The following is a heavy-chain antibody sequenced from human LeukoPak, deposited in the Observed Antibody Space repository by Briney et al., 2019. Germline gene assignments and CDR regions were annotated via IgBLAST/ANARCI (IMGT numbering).Heavy chain of an antibody. CDR2: INHSGST. CDR3: ARKGLTYYYGSGSYYSYFDY. CDR1: GGSFSGYY. D-gene: IGHD3-10*01. J-gene: IGHJ4*02. Sequence: SETLSLTCAVYGGSFSGYYWSWIRQPPGKGLEWIGEINHSGSTNYNPSLESRVTISVDTSKNQFSLKLSSVTAADTAVYYCARKGLTYYYGSGSYYSYFDYWGQGTLVTVSS. V-gene: IGHV4-34*01.